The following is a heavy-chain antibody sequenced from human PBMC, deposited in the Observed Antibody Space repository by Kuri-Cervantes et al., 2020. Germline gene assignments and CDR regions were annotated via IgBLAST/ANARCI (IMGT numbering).Heavy chain of an antibody. CDR3: ARDRRSRELLLMGYYHYYGMDV. D-gene: IGHD1-26*01. V-gene: IGHV3-11*01. J-gene: IGHJ6*02. CDR1: GFTFSDYY. Sequence: GESLKISCAASGFTFSDYYMSWIRQAPGKGLEWVSYISSGGSTIYYADSVKGRFTISRDNAKNSLYLQMNSLRAEDTAVYYCARDRRSRELLLMGYYHYYGMDVWGQGTTVTVSS. CDR2: ISSGGSTI.